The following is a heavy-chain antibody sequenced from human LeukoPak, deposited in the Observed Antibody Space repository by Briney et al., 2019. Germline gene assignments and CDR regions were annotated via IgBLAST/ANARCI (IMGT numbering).Heavy chain of an antibody. V-gene: IGHV3-9*01. Sequence: PGGSLRLSCAASGFTFDDYAMHWVRQAPGKGLEWVSGIRWNSGSIGYADSVKGRFTISRDNAKNSLYLQMNSLRAEDTAVYYCARDGDYYDSSGRTPFDYWGQGTLVTVSS. CDR2: IRWNSGSI. CDR3: ARDGDYYDSSGRTPFDY. CDR1: GFTFDDYA. J-gene: IGHJ4*02. D-gene: IGHD3-22*01.